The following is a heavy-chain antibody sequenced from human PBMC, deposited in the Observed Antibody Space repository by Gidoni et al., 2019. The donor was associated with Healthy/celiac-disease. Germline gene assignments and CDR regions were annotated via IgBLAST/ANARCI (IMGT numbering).Heavy chain of an antibody. V-gene: IGHV7-4-1*02. CDR3: ARAGDPSDIVLVPAASY. Sequence: QVQLVQSESELKKPGASVKVSCKASGSTFTSYAMNWVRQAPGQGLEWMGWINTNTGNPTYAQGFTGRFVFSLDTSVSTAYLQISSLKAEDTAVYYCARAGDPSDIVLVPAASYWGQGTLVTVSS. CDR1: GSTFTSYA. D-gene: IGHD2-2*01. CDR2: INTNTGNP. J-gene: IGHJ4*02.